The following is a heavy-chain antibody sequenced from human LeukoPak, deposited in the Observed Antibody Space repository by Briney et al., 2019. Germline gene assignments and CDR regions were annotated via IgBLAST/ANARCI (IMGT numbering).Heavy chain of an antibody. CDR2: VIRDGSFT. CDR3: AKDAGDYFDY. V-gene: IGHV3-74*01. CDR1: GFTFRSYW. Sequence: GGSLRLSCAASGFTFRSYWMHWVRQAPGKGLEWVSRVIRDGSFTNYADSVKGRFTISRDNARNSLYLHMPSLRPEDTALYYCAKDAGDYFDYWGQGTLVTVSS. D-gene: IGHD7-27*01. J-gene: IGHJ4*02.